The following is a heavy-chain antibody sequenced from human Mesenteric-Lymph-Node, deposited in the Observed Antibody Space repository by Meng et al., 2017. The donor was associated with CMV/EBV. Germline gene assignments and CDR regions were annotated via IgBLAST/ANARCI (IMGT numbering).Heavy chain of an antibody. CDR3: ARGYGYDSSY. D-gene: IGHD5-12*01. Sequence: GESLKISCAASGFTFSTYSMNWVRQAPGKGLEWVSYISSSSNTIYYTDSVKGRFTISRDNAENSLYLQMNSLRAEDTAVYYCARGYGYDSSYWGQGTLVTVSS. CDR1: GFTFSTYS. J-gene: IGHJ4*02. CDR2: ISSSSNTI. V-gene: IGHV3-48*04.